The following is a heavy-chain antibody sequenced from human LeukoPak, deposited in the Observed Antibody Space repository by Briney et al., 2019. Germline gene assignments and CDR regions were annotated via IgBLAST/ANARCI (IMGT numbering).Heavy chain of an antibody. CDR3: ARYWSGSGGTLYYYGMDV. V-gene: IGHV1-18*01. D-gene: IGHD1-26*01. J-gene: IGHJ6*02. Sequence: ASVQVSCQASGYAFTSYGISWVRQAPGQGLEWMGWISAYNGNTNYAQKLQGRVTMTTDTSTSTAYMELRSLRSDDTAVYYCARYWSGSGGTLYYYGMDVWGQGTTVTVSS. CDR1: GYAFTSYG. CDR2: ISAYNGNT.